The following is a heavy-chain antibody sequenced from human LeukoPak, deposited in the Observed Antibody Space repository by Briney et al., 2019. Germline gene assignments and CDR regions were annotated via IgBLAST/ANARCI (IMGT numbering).Heavy chain of an antibody. Sequence: GESLKISCQGSGYIFTSYWIAWVRQMPGKGLAWMGIIYPGDSDTRYSPSFQGQVTISADKSISTAYLQWSSLKASDTAMYYCAIWYYYDSSGYYFDYWGQGTLVTVSS. V-gene: IGHV5-51*01. D-gene: IGHD3-22*01. CDR1: GYIFTSYW. CDR3: AIWYYYDSSGYYFDY. J-gene: IGHJ4*02. CDR2: IYPGDSDT.